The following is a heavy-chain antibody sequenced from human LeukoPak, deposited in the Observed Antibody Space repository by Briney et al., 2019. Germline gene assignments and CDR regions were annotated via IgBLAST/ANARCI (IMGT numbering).Heavy chain of an antibody. CDR2: ISGSGTPT. CDR1: GFTSSSYA. J-gene: IGHJ4*02. D-gene: IGHD3-16*01. CDR3: ARDLLMITFGGVFGY. V-gene: IGHV3-23*01. Sequence: PGGSLRLSCAASGFTSSSYAMSWVRPAPDKGLEWVSAISGSGTPTYYADSVKVRFTISRDNSKNTLDLKMNNLRAEDTAVYYCARDLLMITFGGVFGYWGQGTLVTVSS.